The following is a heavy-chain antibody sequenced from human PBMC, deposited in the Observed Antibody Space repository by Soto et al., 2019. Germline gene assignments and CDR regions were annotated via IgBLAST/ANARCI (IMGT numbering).Heavy chain of an antibody. CDR1: GFTFTYYA. J-gene: IGHJ4*02. Sequence: LRLSCTASGFTFTYYAFSWVRQAPGKGLEWVSAISANGQGIYYADSVRGRFTISRDNSKNTVFLHMDSLRAEDTAVYYCAKDRDYPRDQFHYWGQGTLVTVSS. D-gene: IGHD2-2*01. V-gene: IGHV3-23*01. CDR2: ISANGQGI. CDR3: AKDRDYPRDQFHY.